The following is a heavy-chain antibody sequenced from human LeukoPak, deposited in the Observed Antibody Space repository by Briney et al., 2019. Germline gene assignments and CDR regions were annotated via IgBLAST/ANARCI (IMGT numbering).Heavy chain of an antibody. CDR3: ARKRSLAVAGTIIDY. CDR1: GYTFTSYG. D-gene: IGHD6-19*01. CDR2: ISAYNGNT. Sequence: ASVKVSCKASGYTFTSYGISWVRQAPGQGLEWMGWISAYNGNTNYAQKLQGRVTMTTDTSTSTAYMELRSLRSDDTAVYYCARKRSLAVAGTIIDYWGQGTLVTVSS. J-gene: IGHJ4*02. V-gene: IGHV1-18*01.